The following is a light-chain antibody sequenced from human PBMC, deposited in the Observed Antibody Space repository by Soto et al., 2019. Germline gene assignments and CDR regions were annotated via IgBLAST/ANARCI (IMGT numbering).Light chain of an antibody. CDR2: DAS. CDR3: QHYGYPQWT. J-gene: IGKJ1*01. CDR1: QSVSSY. Sequence: EIVLTQSPATLSLSPGERATLSCRASQSVSSYLAWYQQKPGQAPRLLIYDASNRATGIPDRFSGSGSGTYFTLTISKLEPEDFAVYYCQHYGYPQWTFGPGTKLEIK. V-gene: IGKV3-11*01.